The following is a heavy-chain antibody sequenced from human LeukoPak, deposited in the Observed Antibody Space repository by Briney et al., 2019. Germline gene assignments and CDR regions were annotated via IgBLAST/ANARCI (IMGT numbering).Heavy chain of an antibody. D-gene: IGHD5-24*01. Sequence: MPSETPSLTCTVSGGSISGYYWTWIRLPPGKGLEWIGYIYYTGSTNYNPSLKSRVTISVDTSKNQFSLNLSSVTAADTALYYCARFDRDGYNLDYWGQGTLVTVSS. V-gene: IGHV4-59*01. CDR3: ARFDRDGYNLDY. J-gene: IGHJ4*02. CDR1: GGSISGYY. CDR2: IYYTGST.